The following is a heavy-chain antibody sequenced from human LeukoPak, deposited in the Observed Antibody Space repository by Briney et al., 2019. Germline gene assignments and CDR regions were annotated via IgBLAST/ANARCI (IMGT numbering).Heavy chain of an antibody. D-gene: IGHD2-2*01. CDR3: AKPKDTAVGRYFDY. CDR1: GFTFSNYA. J-gene: IGHJ4*02. V-gene: IGHV3-23*01. CDR2: ISASGGST. Sequence: PGGSLRPSCAAFGFTFSNYAMSWVRQAPGKGLEWVSAISASGGSTYYADSVKGRFTISRDNSKNTLYLQMNSLRAEDTAVYYCAKPKDTAVGRYFDYWGQGTLVTVSS.